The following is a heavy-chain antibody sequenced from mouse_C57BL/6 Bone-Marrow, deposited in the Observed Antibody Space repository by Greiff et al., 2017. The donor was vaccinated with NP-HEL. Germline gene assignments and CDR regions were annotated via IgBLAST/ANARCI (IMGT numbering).Heavy chain of an antibody. Sequence: EVKVVESGGGLVQSGRSLRLSCATSGFTFSDFYMDWVRQAPGKGLEWIAASRNKANDYTTEYSASVKGRFIVSRDTSQSILYLQMNALRAEDTAIYYCARGDGYYGFAYWGQGTLVTVSA. V-gene: IGHV7-1*01. CDR2: SRNKANDYTT. D-gene: IGHD2-3*01. J-gene: IGHJ3*01. CDR3: ARGDGYYGFAY. CDR1: GFTFSDFY.